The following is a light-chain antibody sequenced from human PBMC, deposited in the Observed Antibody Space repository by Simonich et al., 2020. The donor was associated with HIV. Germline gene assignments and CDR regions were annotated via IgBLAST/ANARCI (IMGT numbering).Light chain of an antibody. J-gene: IGKJ2*01. V-gene: IGKV4-1*01. CDR2: WAS. Sequence: DIVMTQSPDSLAVSLGERAAINCKSSQTVFFRSNKNNYLACYQPKPGQPPKLLIYWASTRESGVPDRFSGSGSGTDFTLTISSLQAEDVAVYYCQQYYSTPYTFGQGTKLEIK. CDR3: QQYYSTPYT. CDR1: QTVFFRSNKNNY.